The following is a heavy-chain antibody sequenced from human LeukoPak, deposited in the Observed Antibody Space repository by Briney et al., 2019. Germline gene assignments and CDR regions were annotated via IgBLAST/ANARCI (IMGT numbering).Heavy chain of an antibody. CDR2: TNPSGGST. D-gene: IGHD6-19*01. V-gene: IGHV1-46*01. CDR1: GYTFTSYY. Sequence: ASVKVSCKASGYTFTSYYMHWVRQAPGQGLEWMGITNPSGGSTSYAQKFQGRVTMTRDTSTSTVYMELSSLRSEDTAVYYCARASGSGRYFDYWGQGTLVTVSS. CDR3: ARASGSGRYFDY. J-gene: IGHJ4*02.